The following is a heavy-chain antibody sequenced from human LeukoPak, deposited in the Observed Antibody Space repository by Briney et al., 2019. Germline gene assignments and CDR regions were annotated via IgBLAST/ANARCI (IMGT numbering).Heavy chain of an antibody. V-gene: IGHV3-33*01. CDR3: TRDSLEDSRYQLLSSGYFDY. Sequence: PGRSLILSCAASGFTFSSYGMHWVRQAPGKGLEWVAVIWYDGSNKYYADSVKGRFTISRDNSKNTLYLQMNSLKTEDTAVYYCTRDSLEDSRYQLLSSGYFDYWGQGTLVTVSS. D-gene: IGHD2-2*01. J-gene: IGHJ4*02. CDR1: GFTFSSYG. CDR2: IWYDGSNK.